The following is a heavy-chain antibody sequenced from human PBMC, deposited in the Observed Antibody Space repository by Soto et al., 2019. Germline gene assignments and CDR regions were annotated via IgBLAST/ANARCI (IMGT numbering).Heavy chain of an antibody. Sequence: SETLSLTCTVSDASINSGGYYWSWIRQHPGKGLEWIGFIYYSGTTYYNPSLKSRVTTSVDTSKNQFSLRLSSVTAADTAVYYCARGLIGMLAGIEEVINSHFDSWGQGTLVTVSS. J-gene: IGHJ4*02. CDR2: IYYSGTT. CDR1: DASINSGGYY. D-gene: IGHD2-8*01. V-gene: IGHV4-31*03. CDR3: ARGLIGMLAGIEEVINSHFDS.